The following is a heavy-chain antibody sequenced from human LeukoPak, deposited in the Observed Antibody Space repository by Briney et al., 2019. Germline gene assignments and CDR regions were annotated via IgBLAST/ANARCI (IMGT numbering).Heavy chain of an antibody. Sequence: SETLSLTCTVSGGSISGYYWSWIRQPAGKGLEWIGHIYTSGTTNYNPSLKSRVTMSIDTSKNQFSLKLSSVTAADTAVYYCAREGSSAYAWFDPWGQGTLVTVST. CDR1: GGSISGYY. V-gene: IGHV4-4*07. D-gene: IGHD3-22*01. J-gene: IGHJ5*02. CDR3: AREGSSAYAWFDP. CDR2: IYTSGTT.